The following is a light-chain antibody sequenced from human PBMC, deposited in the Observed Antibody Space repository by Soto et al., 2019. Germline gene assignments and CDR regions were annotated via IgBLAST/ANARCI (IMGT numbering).Light chain of an antibody. CDR2: AAS. Sequence: EIVLTQSPCTLSVSPGDRVTLSCRASQSISINLAWYQHKPSQAPRLLIYAASTRSTGFPARFSGSGSGTEFTLTISSLQPDDFATYYCQQCNTFWTFGQGTKVDIK. CDR1: QSISIN. V-gene: IGKV3-15*01. CDR3: QQCNTFWT. J-gene: IGKJ1*01.